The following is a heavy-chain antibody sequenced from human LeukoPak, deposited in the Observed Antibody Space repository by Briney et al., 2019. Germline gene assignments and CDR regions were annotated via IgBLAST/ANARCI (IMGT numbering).Heavy chain of an antibody. J-gene: IGHJ6*02. Sequence: PGGSLRLSCAASGFTFSSYAMSWVRQAPGKGLEWVSSISSSSSYIYYADSVKGRFTISRDNAKNSLYLQMNSLRAEDTAVYYCARGYSNYVYYYYGMDVWGQGTTVTVSS. CDR2: ISSSSSYI. CDR3: ARGYSNYVYYYYGMDV. CDR1: GFTFSSYA. D-gene: IGHD4-11*01. V-gene: IGHV3-21*01.